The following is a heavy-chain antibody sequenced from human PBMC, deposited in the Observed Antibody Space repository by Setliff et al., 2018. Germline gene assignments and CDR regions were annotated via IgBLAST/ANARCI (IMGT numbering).Heavy chain of an antibody. V-gene: IGHV1-18*01. CDR2: ISGYDGNT. CDR3: ARERIYDGLNYNGMDV. J-gene: IGHJ6*01. D-gene: IGHD3-3*01. Sequence: ASVKVSCKAYGYSFSDSAVNWVRQAPGQGLEWMGWISGYDGNTKYAQNLHGRVTMTTDTSTTTAYMELRSLRSDDTAVYYCARERIYDGLNYNGMDVWGQGTTVTVSS. CDR1: GYSFSDSA.